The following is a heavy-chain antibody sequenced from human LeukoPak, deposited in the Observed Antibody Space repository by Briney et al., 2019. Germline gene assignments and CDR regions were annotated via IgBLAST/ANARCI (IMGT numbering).Heavy chain of an antibody. CDR3: ARNYLGYDFWSGYSPLHFDY. Sequence: SETLSLTCTVSGGSISSHYWSWIRQPPGKGLEWIGYIYYSGSTNYNPSLKSRVTISVDTSKNQFSLKLSSVTAADTAVYYCARNYLGYDFWSGYSPLHFDYWGQGTLVTVSS. J-gene: IGHJ4*02. CDR1: GGSISSHY. D-gene: IGHD3-3*01. V-gene: IGHV4-59*11. CDR2: IYYSGST.